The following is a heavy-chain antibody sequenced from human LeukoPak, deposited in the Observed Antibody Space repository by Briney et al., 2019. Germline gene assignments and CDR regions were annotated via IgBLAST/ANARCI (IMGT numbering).Heavy chain of an antibody. CDR1: GLTFSSYW. V-gene: IGHV3-74*01. CDR3: AKDMDVGDYGSGDYFDY. D-gene: IGHD3-10*01. CDR2: INSDGSST. Sequence: PGGSLRLSCAASGLTFSSYWMHWVRQAPGKGLVWVSRINSDGSSTSYADSVKGRFTISRDNAKNTLYLQMNSLRAEDTAVYYCAKDMDVGDYGSGDYFDYCGQGTLVTVSS. J-gene: IGHJ4*02.